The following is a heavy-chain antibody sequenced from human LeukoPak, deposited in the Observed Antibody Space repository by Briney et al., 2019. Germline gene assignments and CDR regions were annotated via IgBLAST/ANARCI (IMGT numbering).Heavy chain of an antibody. CDR2: IRYDGSNK. Sequence: GGSLRLSCAASGFTFSSYGMHWVRQAPGKGLEWVAFIRYDGSNKYYADSVKGRFTISRDNSKNTLYLQMNSLRAEDTAVYYCAKVAAAGIREPTYGYYFDYWGQGTLVTVSS. CDR1: GFTFSSYG. J-gene: IGHJ4*02. CDR3: AKVAAAGIREPTYGYYFDY. D-gene: IGHD6-13*01. V-gene: IGHV3-30*02.